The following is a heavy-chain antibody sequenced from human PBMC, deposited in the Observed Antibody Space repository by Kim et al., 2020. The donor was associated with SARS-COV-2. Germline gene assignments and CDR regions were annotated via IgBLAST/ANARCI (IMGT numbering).Heavy chain of an antibody. CDR3: ASGLRGPHDY. D-gene: IGHD2-8*01. J-gene: IGHJ4*02. V-gene: IGHV4-34*01. Sequence: SETLSLTCAVYGGSFSGYYWSWIRQPPGKGLEWIGEINHSGSTNYNPSLKSRVTISVDTSKNQFSLKLSSVTAADTAVYYCASGLRGPHDYWGQGTLVTVSS. CDR2: INHSGST. CDR1: GGSFSGYY.